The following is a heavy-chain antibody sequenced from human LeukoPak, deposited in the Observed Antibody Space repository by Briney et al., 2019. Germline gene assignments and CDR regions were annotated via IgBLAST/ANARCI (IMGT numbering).Heavy chain of an antibody. CDR1: GDSISSDY. V-gene: IGHV4-4*07. CDR2: FYPSGTT. D-gene: IGHD2-21*01. CDR3: ARGDPGLYYYYGMDV. J-gene: IGHJ6*02. Sequence: PSETLSLTCTVSGDSISSDYRSWIRQPAGKGLEWIGRFYPSGTTEYNSSLKSRVTMSVGPSKNQFSLKLTSVTATGTAVYYCARGDPGLYYYYGMDVWGPGTTVTVSS.